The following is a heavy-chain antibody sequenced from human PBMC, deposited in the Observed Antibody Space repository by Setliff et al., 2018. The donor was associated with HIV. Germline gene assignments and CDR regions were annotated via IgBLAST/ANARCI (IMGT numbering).Heavy chain of an antibody. J-gene: IGHJ4*02. D-gene: IGHD6-13*01. CDR2: ITPSGDT. CDR3: ARERKSGIAAAGTGRVFDY. Sequence: PSETLSLTCAVYGGSVSGHYWGWFRQPPGKGLEWIGEITPSGDTNYIPSLKSRVTISVDTSKSQFSLKLNSVTAADTAVYYCARERKSGIAAAGTGRVFDYWGQGTLVTVSS. V-gene: IGHV4-34*01. CDR1: GGSVSGHY.